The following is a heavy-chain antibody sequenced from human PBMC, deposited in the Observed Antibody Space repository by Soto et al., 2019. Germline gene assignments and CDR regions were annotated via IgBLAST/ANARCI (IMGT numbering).Heavy chain of an antibody. CDR1: GYTFTTYG. J-gene: IGHJ6*02. CDR2: INGYNGNT. CDR3: AREGSAPYYYYGMEV. V-gene: IGHV1-18*01. D-gene: IGHD6-19*01. Sequence: ASVKVSCKASGYTFTTYGISWVRQAPGQGLEWMGWINGYNGNTDYPQKLQGRVTMTTDTSTSTAYMALRSLRSDDTAVYYCAREGSAPYYYYGMEVWGQGTTVTVSS.